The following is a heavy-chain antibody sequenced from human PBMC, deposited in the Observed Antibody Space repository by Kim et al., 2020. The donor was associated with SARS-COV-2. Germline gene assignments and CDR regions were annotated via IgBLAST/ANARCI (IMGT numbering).Heavy chain of an antibody. D-gene: IGHD5-12*01. Sequence: GGSLRLSCAASGFTFSDHYMNWIRQAPGKGLEWVSFISGSSDHIHYADSVKGRFTISRDNAKNSVYLQMNSLGVEDTAIYYCTRWRWLQSEFDYWGQGILVSVS. V-gene: IGHV3-11*03. J-gene: IGHJ4*02. CDR1: GFTFSDHY. CDR2: ISGSSDHI. CDR3: TRWRWLQSEFDY.